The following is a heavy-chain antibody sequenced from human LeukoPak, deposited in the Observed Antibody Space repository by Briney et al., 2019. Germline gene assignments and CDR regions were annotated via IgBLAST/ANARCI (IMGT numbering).Heavy chain of an antibody. CDR2: ISGSSSYI. D-gene: IGHD3-16*02. CDR1: GFTFSSYS. Sequence: SGGSLRLSCAASGFTFSSYSMNWVRQAPGKGLEWVSFISGSSSYIYYADSVKGRFTISRHNAKNSLYLQMNSLIAEDTAIYYCARVPAGVIGMKDAFDIWGQGTMVTVSS. CDR3: ARVPAGVIGMKDAFDI. J-gene: IGHJ3*02. V-gene: IGHV3-21*01.